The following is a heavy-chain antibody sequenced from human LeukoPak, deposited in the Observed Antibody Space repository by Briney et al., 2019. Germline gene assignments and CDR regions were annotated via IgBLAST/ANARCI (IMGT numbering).Heavy chain of an antibody. V-gene: IGHV3-23*01. CDR1: GFTLSSYA. Sequence: GGSLRLSCAASGFTLSSYAMSWVCQGPGKGLEWVSAISVSGNTYHADSVKGRFTISRDNSKNTVYLQMNSLRDEETAVYYCAKVGELVAYYYYMDVWGKGTTVTVSS. CDR3: AKVGELVAYYYYMDV. J-gene: IGHJ6*03. CDR2: ISVSGNT. D-gene: IGHD1-7*01.